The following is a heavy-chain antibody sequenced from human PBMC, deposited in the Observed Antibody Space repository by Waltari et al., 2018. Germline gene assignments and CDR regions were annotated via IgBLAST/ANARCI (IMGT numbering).Heavy chain of an antibody. Sequence: EVQLVESGGVVVQPGGSLRLSCAASGFTFDDYTMHWVRQAPGKGLEWVSLISWDGGSTYYADSVKGRFTISRDSSKNTVYLQMNSLRVEDTAVYYCARVKYEWNYNFWSGAYNWFDPWGQGTLVTVSS. CDR1: GFTFDDYT. D-gene: IGHD3-3*01. J-gene: IGHJ5*02. V-gene: IGHV3-43*01. CDR2: ISWDGGST. CDR3: ARVKYEWNYNFWSGAYNWFDP.